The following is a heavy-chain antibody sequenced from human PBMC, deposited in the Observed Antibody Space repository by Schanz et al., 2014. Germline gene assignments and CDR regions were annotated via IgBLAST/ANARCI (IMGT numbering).Heavy chain of an antibody. CDR1: GFAFSSFA. V-gene: IGHV3-21*02. CDR2: ISTSGTYM. J-gene: IGHJ4*02. Sequence: DVQLVESGGGLVKPGGSLRLSCVASGFAFSSFAMTWVRQAPGRGLEWVSSISTSGTYMYIADSLKGRLTISRDDAKKSMYLQMNNLRAEDTAVYYCVRVSFADPRLYRGMDRDIDYWGQGTLVTVSS. CDR3: VRVSFADPRLYRGMDRDIDY. D-gene: IGHD5-18*01.